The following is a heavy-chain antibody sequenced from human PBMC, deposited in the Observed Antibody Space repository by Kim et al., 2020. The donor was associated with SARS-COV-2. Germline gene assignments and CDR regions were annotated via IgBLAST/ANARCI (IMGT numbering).Heavy chain of an antibody. CDR3: ARWVTARPYYYYMDV. V-gene: IGHV1-2*02. Sequence: ASVKVSCKASGYTFTGYYMHWVRQAPGQGLEWMGWINPNSGGTNYAQKFQGRVTMTRDTSISTAYMELSRLRSDDTAVYYCARWVTARPYYYYMDVWGKGTTVTVSS. CDR2: INPNSGGT. D-gene: IGHD2-21*02. J-gene: IGHJ6*03. CDR1: GYTFTGYY.